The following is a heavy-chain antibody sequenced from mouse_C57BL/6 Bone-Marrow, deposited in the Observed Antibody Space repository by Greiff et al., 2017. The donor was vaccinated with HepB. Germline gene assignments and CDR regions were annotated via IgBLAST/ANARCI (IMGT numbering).Heavy chain of an antibody. CDR1: GYTFTSYW. J-gene: IGHJ4*01. CDR3: AREGYYYGSIPYYAMDY. V-gene: IGHV1-64*01. Sequence: VQLQQPGAELVKPGASVKLSCKASGYTFTSYWMHWVKQRPGQGLEWIGMIHPNSGSTNYNEKFKGKATLTVDKSSSTAYMQISSLTSEDSAVYYWAREGYYYGSIPYYAMDYWGQGTSVTVSS. CDR2: IHPNSGST. D-gene: IGHD1-1*01.